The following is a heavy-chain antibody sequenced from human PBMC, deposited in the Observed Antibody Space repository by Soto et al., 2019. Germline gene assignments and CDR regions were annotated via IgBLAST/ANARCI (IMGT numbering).Heavy chain of an antibody. D-gene: IGHD3-22*01. CDR1: GYRFTSYW. V-gene: IGHV5-51*01. CDR3: ARKDKSGYFNWFDP. CDR2: IFPSDSDI. Sequence: GESLKISCRTSGYRFTSYWIAWVRQMPGKGLEWMGIIFPSDSDIRYSPSFQGQVTISADRSTSTVFLQWASLKASDTAVYFCARKDKSGYFNWFDPWGQGTLVTVSS. J-gene: IGHJ5*02.